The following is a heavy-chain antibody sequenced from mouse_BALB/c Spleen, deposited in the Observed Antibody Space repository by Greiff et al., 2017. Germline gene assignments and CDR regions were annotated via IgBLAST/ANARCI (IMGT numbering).Heavy chain of an antibody. J-gene: IGHJ2*01. D-gene: IGHD2-4*01. CDR3: ARSGITTDFDY. V-gene: IGHV5-17*02. CDR1: GFTFSSFG. CDR2: ISSGSSTI. Sequence: EVMLVESGGGLVQPGGSRKLSCAASGFTFSSFGMHWVRQAPEKGLEWVAYISSGSSTIYYADTVKGRFTISRDNPKNTLFLQMTSLRSEDTAMYYCARSGITTDFDYWGQGTTLTVSS.